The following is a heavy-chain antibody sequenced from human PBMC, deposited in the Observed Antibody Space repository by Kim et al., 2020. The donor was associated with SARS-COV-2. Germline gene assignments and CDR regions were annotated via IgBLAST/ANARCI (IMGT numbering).Heavy chain of an antibody. J-gene: IGHJ5*02. D-gene: IGHD6-13*01. CDR1: GGSISSYY. CDR2: IYYSGST. Sequence: SETLSLTCTVSGGSISSYYWSWIRQPPGKGLEWIGYIYYSGSTNYNPSLKSRVTISVDTSKNQFSLKLSSVTAADTAVYYCARVRGYGGIAAAGTHLSPNWFDPWGQGTLVTVSS. CDR3: ARVRGYGGIAAAGTHLSPNWFDP. V-gene: IGHV4-59*13.